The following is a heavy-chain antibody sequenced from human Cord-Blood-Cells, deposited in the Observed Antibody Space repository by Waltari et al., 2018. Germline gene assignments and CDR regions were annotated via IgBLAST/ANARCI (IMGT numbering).Heavy chain of an antibody. CDR3: AREIGLGSGWFDY. CDR1: GGSISSYY. V-gene: IGHV4-59*01. J-gene: IGHJ4*02. D-gene: IGHD6-19*01. Sequence: QVQLQESGPGLVKPSETLSLTCTVSGGSISSYYWSWIRQPPGKGLEWIEYIYSSGSTNYNPSLKSRVTISVDTSKNQFSLKLSSVTAADTAVYYCAREIGLGSGWFDYWGQGTLVTVSS. CDR2: IYSSGST.